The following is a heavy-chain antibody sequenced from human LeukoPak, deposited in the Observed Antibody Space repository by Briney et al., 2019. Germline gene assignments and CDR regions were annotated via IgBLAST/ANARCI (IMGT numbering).Heavy chain of an antibody. CDR3: AKGLDYYATRNSLRRVDY. J-gene: IGHJ4*02. V-gene: IGHV3-9*01. D-gene: IGHD3-22*01. Sequence: GRSLRLSCAASGFTFDDYAMHWVRQAPGKGLEWVSGISWNSDNIDYADSVKGRFTISRDNAKNSLYLQMNSLRTEDTALYYCAKGLDYYATRNSLRRVDYWGQGTLVTVSS. CDR1: GFTFDDYA. CDR2: ISWNSDNI.